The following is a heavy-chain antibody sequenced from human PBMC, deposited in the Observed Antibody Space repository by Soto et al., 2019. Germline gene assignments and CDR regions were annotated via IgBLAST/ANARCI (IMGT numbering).Heavy chain of an antibody. CDR1: GYTFTSYD. CDR2: MNPNSGNT. D-gene: IGHD2-2*01. V-gene: IGHV1-8*01. J-gene: IGHJ3*02. CDR3: ARGRVYCSSTSCSSAFDI. Sequence: QVQLVQSGAEVKKPGASVKVSCKASGYTFTSYDINWVRQATGQGLEWMGWMNPNSGNTGCAQKFQGRVTMTRNTSMSTAYMELSSLRSEDTAVYYCARGRVYCSSTSCSSAFDIWGQGTMVTVSS.